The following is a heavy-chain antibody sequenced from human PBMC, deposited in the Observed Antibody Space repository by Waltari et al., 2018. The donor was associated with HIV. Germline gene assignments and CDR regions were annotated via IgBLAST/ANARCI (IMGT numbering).Heavy chain of an antibody. V-gene: IGHV3-23*01. CDR1: GFTFRNYA. J-gene: IGHJ4*02. Sequence: EVQLLESGGGLVQPGGSLRLSCAASGFTFRNYALSWVRQAPGKGLEWVSAISASGASTYSADSVKGRFTISRDNSKSTLYLEMSSLRADDTAVYYCAKALADYSDYAADDYWGQGTLVTVSS. CDR2: ISASGAST. D-gene: IGHD4-17*01. CDR3: AKALADYSDYAADDY.